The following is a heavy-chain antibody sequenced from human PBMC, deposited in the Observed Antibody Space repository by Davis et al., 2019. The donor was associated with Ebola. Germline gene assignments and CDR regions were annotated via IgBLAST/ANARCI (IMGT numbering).Heavy chain of an antibody. CDR3: ISEPYNKKPLEALDD. Sequence: PGGPLRLSCLASEFSFRVPGLGLVRPSPPKRLTWVVRIRIESRGGTANYATSVKGRFTLSRDDSKNTLSLQMNRLTAEDTAVYYCISEPYNKKPLEALDDRGQGTLVTTSS. V-gene: IGHV3-15*01. CDR1: EFSFRVPG. CDR2: IRIESRGGTA. J-gene: IGHJ4*02. D-gene: IGHD1-14*01.